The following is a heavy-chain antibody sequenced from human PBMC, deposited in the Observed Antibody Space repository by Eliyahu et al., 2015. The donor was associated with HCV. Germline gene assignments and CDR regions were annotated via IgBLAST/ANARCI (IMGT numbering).Heavy chain of an antibody. V-gene: IGHV3-66*02. J-gene: IGHJ4*02. CDR1: GFXVSSYY. Sequence: EVQLVESGGGLVQPGGSXXXXCAXSGFXVSSYYMNWVRQAPGKGLEWVSIIYSGGSTYYADSVKGRFTISRDNSKNTLYLQMNSLRAEDTAVYYCARQFHDYGDYLGYWGQGTLVTVSS. CDR3: ARQFHDYGDYLGY. CDR2: IYSGGST. D-gene: IGHD4-17*01.